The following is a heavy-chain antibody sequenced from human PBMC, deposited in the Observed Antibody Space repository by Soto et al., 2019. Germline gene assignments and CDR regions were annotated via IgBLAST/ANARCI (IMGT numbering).Heavy chain of an antibody. V-gene: IGHV3-23*01. CDR1: GFTFRNYA. Sequence: GGSLRLSCAASGFTFRNYAMTWARQAPGKGLEWVSSLLRSGSSAYYADSVRGRFTISSDTSANSLYLQMDNLRAEDTAIYYCAKYAISGDGLWIMDFWGQGTVLTVS. CDR3: AKYAISGDGLWIMDF. CDR2: LLRSGSSA. D-gene: IGHD4-17*01. J-gene: IGHJ4*02.